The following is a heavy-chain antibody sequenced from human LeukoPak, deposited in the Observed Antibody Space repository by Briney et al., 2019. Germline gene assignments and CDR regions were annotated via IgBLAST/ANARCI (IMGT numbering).Heavy chain of an antibody. CDR1: GGSFSSYY. D-gene: IGHD2/OR15-2a*01. V-gene: IGHV4-59*08. CDR2: ISDIGSI. J-gene: IGHJ4*02. CDR3: AGHHPRNTVDF. Sequence: SETLSLTCAVYGGSFSSYYWSWIRQPPGKGLEWIAYISDIGSINYNPSLKSRVTISLDTSKNQFSLKLSSVTAADTAVYYCAGHHPRNTVDFWGQGTLVTVSS.